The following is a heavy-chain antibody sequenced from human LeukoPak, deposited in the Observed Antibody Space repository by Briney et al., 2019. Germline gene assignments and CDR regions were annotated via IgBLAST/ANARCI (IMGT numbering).Heavy chain of an antibody. CDR3: ARLVGPGNYLGYYYYMDV. CDR1: GGSISSYY. CDR2: IYTSGST. D-gene: IGHD1-7*01. Sequence: SETLSLTCTVSGGSISSYYWSWIRQPAGKGLEWIGRIYTSGSTNYNPSLKSRVTMSVDTSKNQFSLKLSSVTAADTAVYYCARLVGPGNYLGYYYYMDVWGKGTTVTVSS. V-gene: IGHV4-4*07. J-gene: IGHJ6*03.